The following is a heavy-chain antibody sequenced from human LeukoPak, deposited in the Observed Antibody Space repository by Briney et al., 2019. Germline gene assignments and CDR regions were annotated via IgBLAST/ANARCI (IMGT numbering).Heavy chain of an antibody. D-gene: IGHD5-18*01. J-gene: IGHJ4*02. CDR1: GYTFTGYY. CDR3: ARYRGYSYQEAYDY. Sequence: ASVKVSCKASGYTFTGYYMHWVRQAPGQGLEWMGRINPNSGGTNYAQKFQGRVTITTDESTSTAYMELSSLRSEDTAVYYCARYRGYSYQEAYDYWGQGTLVTVSS. V-gene: IGHV1-2*06. CDR2: INPNSGGT.